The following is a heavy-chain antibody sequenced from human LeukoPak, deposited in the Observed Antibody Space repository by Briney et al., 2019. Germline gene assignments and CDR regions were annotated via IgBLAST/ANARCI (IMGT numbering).Heavy chain of an antibody. D-gene: IGHD2-2*01. CDR1: GGSISSYY. V-gene: IGHV4-59*12. CDR2: IYYSGST. J-gene: IGHJ5*02. Sequence: SETLSLTCTVSGGSISSYYWSWIRQPPGKGLEWIGYIYYSGSTNYNPSLKSRVTISIDTSKNQFSLRLTSVTAADTAVYYCARDGGTYISESSTDRHNWLDPWGQGSLVTVSS. CDR3: ARDGGTYISESSTDRHNWLDP.